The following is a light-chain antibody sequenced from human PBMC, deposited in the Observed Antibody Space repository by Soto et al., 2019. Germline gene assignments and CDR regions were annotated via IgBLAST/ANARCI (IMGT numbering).Light chain of an antibody. CDR3: SSYTTSSTYVV. CDR1: SSDIGGYNY. CDR2: AVT. V-gene: IGLV2-14*01. Sequence: QSALTQPASVSGSPGQSITISCTGTSSDIGGYNYVSWYQQRPGKAPKLMIYAVTNRPSGISNRFSGSKSGNTASLTISGLQAEDEADYYCSSYTTSSTYVVFGGGTKVTVL. J-gene: IGLJ2*01.